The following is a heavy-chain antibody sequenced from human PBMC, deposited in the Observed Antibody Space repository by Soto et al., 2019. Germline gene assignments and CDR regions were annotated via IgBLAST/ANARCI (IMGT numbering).Heavy chain of an antibody. CDR1: GYTFTSYA. CDR3: SRVDPGETSPFDH. V-gene: IGHV1-3*01. J-gene: IGHJ4*02. CDR2: INAGNGNT. D-gene: IGHD3-10*01. Sequence: ASVKVSCKASGYTFTSYAMHCVRQAPGQRLEWMGWINAGNGNTKYSQKFQGRVTITRDTSASTAYMEVSSLRSEDTAVYYCSRVDPGETSPFDHWVQGTLVTVSS.